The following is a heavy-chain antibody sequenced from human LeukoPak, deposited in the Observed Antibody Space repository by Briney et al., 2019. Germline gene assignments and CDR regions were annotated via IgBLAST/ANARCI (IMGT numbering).Heavy chain of an antibody. CDR2: ISAYNGNT. D-gene: IGHD5-18*01. Sequence: ASVKVSCKASGYTFTSYGISWVRQAPGQGLEWMGWISAYNGNTNYAQKLQGRVTMTTDTSTSTAYMELRSLRSDDTAVYYCARGGAKIQLWVDDAFDIWGQGTMVTVSS. J-gene: IGHJ3*02. V-gene: IGHV1-18*01. CDR1: GYTFTSYG. CDR3: ARGGAKIQLWVDDAFDI.